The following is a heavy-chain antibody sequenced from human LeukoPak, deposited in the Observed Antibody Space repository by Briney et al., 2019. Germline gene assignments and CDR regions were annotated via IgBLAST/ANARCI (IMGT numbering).Heavy chain of an antibody. V-gene: IGHV4-4*07. CDR1: GGSISSYY. CDR2: IYSSGST. D-gene: IGHD2-2*01. J-gene: IGHJ4*01. Sequence: SETLSLTCTVSGGSISSYYWNWIRQPAGKGLEWIGRIYSSGSTNYSPSLKSRVTMSVDTSKNQFSLKLSSVTAADTAVFYCARGLSSTAFDYWGPGTLVTVSS. CDR3: ARGLSSTAFDY.